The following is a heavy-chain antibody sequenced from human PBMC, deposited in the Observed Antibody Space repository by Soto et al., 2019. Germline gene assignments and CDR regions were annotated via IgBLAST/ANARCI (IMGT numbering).Heavy chain of an antibody. J-gene: IGHJ3*02. CDR1: GDSISSSNSH. Sequence: NPSETLSLTCTVSGDSISSSNSHWGWTRQPPGKGLEYIGSVYYGGAIFYSGNIYYNPSPKSRVTISVDTSKNQFSLRLSSVTAADTGVYYCVRYDRINMKPYSPEGFHIWGQGTMVTVSS. CDR3: VRYDRINMKPYSPEGFHI. V-gene: IGHV4-39*01. D-gene: IGHD3-3*02. CDR2: VYYGGAIFYSGNI.